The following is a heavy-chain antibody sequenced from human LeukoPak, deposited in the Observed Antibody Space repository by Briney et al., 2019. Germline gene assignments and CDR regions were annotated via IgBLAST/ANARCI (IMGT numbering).Heavy chain of an antibody. Sequence: GGSLRLSCAASGFTFSSYAMSWVRQAPGKGLEWVSAISGSGGSTYYADSVKGRFTISRDNSKNTLYLQMNSLRAEDTAVYYCARAPPLYYYDSSGYQVPFDYWGQGTLVTVSS. J-gene: IGHJ4*02. CDR1: GFTFSSYA. V-gene: IGHV3-23*01. CDR3: ARAPPLYYYDSSGYQVPFDY. D-gene: IGHD3-22*01. CDR2: ISGSGGST.